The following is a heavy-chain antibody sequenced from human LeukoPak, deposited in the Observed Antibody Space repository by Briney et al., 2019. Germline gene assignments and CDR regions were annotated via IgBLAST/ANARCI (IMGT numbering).Heavy chain of an antibody. CDR2: INTDGSST. CDR3: ARDYSSSWYYYYYYMDV. CDR1: GFTFSSYW. V-gene: IGHV3-74*01. D-gene: IGHD6-13*01. Sequence: GGSLRLSCAASGFTFSSYWMHWVRQAPGKGLVWASRINTDGSSTSYADSVKGRFTISRDNAKNTLYLQMNSLRAEDTAVYYCARDYSSSWYYYYYYMDVWGKGTTVTVSS. J-gene: IGHJ6*03.